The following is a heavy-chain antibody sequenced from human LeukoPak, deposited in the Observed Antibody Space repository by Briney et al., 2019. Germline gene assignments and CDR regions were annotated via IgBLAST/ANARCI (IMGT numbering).Heavy chain of an antibody. CDR3: AGGCSGDSCYSLFDY. CDR2: ISDNGSNK. Sequence: GGSLRLSCGASGITFSNYGMHWVRQAPRKGLEWVAIISDNGSNKYYADSVKGRFTISRDNSKNTLYLQMNSLRPEDTAVYFCAGGCSGDSCYSLFDYWGQGTLVTVSS. J-gene: IGHJ4*02. D-gene: IGHD2-15*01. V-gene: IGHV3-30*19. CDR1: GITFSNYG.